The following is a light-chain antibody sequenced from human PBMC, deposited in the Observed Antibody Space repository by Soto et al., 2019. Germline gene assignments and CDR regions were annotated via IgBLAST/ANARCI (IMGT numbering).Light chain of an antibody. J-gene: IGKJ2*01. CDR2: GAS. V-gene: IGKV3-15*01. CDR1: QSVSSN. CDR3: QQYNNWPQT. Sequence: EIVMTQSPATLSVSPGDRATLSCRASQSVSSNFAWYQQRPGQAPRLLIYGASTRATGIPARFSGSGSGTEFTLTISSLQSEDFAVYYCQQYNNWPQTFGQGTKLEIK.